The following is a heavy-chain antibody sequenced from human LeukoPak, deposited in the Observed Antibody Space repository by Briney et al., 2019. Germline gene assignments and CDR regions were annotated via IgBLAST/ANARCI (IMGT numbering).Heavy chain of an antibody. D-gene: IGHD4-23*01. Sequence: ASVKVSCKASGYTFTGYYIHWVRQAPGQGLEWMGWINPNSGDTNYAQKFQGRVTMTRDTSISTAYMELSRLTSDDTAVYYCARDLVGGNSDYYYYMDVWGKGTTVTISS. J-gene: IGHJ6*03. CDR3: ARDLVGGNSDYYYYMDV. CDR2: INPNSGDT. CDR1: GYTFTGYY. V-gene: IGHV1-2*02.